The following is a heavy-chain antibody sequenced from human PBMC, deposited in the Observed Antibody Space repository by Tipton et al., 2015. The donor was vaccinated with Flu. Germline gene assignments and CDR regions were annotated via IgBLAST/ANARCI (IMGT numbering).Heavy chain of an antibody. D-gene: IGHD6-13*01. CDR2: IYSGGST. CDR1: GFTVSSNY. Sequence: VQLVQSGGGLIQPGGSLRLSCAASGFTVSSNYMSWVRQAPGKGLEWVSVIYSGGSTYYADSVKGRFTISRDNSKNTLYLQINSLRAEDTAVYYCARIAAAGTRSGAFDIWGQGTMVTVSS. CDR3: ARIAAAGTRSGAFDI. J-gene: IGHJ3*02. V-gene: IGHV3-53*01.